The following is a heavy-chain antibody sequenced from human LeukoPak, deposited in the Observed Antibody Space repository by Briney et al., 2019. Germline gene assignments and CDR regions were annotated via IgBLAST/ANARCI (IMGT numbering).Heavy chain of an antibody. CDR1: GFTFNIYA. J-gene: IGHJ4*02. D-gene: IGHD3-10*01. CDR3: SKDLIPGSIGYFDC. Sequence: PGGSLRLSCAASGFTFNIYAMNWVRQAPGRGPEWVSSISASGGEIRYADSVRGRFTISRDNFKNTLYLQTDSLRVEDTATYYCSKDLIPGSIGYFDCWGQGTPVTVSS. V-gene: IGHV3-23*01. CDR2: ISASGGEI.